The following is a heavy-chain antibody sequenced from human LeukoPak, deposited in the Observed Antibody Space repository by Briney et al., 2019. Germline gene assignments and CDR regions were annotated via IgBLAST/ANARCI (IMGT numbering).Heavy chain of an antibody. Sequence: PSQTLSLTCTVSGGSISTAAYYWSWIRQPPGKGLEWIGYIYYIGSTNYNPSLKSRVTMSVDTSKNQFSLRLSSVTAADTAVYYCASFKVAGSGGFDYWGQGTLVTVSS. J-gene: IGHJ4*02. V-gene: IGHV4-61*08. CDR1: GGSISTAAYY. D-gene: IGHD6-19*01. CDR3: ASFKVAGSGGFDY. CDR2: IYYIGST.